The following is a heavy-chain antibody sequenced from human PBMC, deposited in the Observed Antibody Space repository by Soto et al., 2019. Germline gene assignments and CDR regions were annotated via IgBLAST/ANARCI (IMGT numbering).Heavy chain of an antibody. CDR1: GFTFTSSA. D-gene: IGHD6-19*01. Sequence: SVKVSCKASGFTFTSSAMQWVRQARGQRLEWIGWIVVGSGNTNYAQKFQERVTITRDMSTSTAYMELSSLRSEDTAVYYCAARSSGWSYYFAYWGQGTLVTVSS. V-gene: IGHV1-58*02. J-gene: IGHJ4*02. CDR2: IVVGSGNT. CDR3: AARSSGWSYYFAY.